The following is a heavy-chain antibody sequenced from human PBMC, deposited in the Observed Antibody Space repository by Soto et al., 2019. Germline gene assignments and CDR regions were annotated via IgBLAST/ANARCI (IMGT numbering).Heavy chain of an antibody. V-gene: IGHV3-21*01. CDR2: ISSSSSYI. D-gene: IGHD6-13*01. CDR3: ARGGEGSSWQHYDSYGMDV. Sequence: PGGSLRLSCAASGFTFSSYSMNWVRQAPGKGLKWVSSISSSSSYIYYADSVKGRFTISRDNAKNSLYLQMNSLRAEDTAVYYYARGGEGSSWQHYDSYGMDVWGQGTTVTVSS. J-gene: IGHJ6*02. CDR1: GFTFSSYS.